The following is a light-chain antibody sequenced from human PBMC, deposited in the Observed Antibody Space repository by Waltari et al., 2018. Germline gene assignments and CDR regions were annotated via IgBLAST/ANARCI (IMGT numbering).Light chain of an antibody. CDR3: ASWDDSLNGHWV. J-gene: IGLJ3*02. CDR2: RND. V-gene: IGLV1-44*01. Sequence: QSVLTQPPSASGTPGQRVPISCSGTSSTLGNNVVTWYQQVPGTAPKLLISRNDMRPSGVPDRFCASKSGTSAALAISGLQSEDEAEYYCASWDDSLNGHWVFGGGTKVTVL. CDR1: SSTLGNNV.